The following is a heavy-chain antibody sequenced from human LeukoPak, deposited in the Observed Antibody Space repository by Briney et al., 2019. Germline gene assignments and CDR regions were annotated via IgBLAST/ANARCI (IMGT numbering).Heavy chain of an antibody. D-gene: IGHD5-12*01. V-gene: IGHV3-49*04. Sequence: GGSLRLSCTGSGFTFGDYAMNWVRQAPGKGLEWVGFIRSKNYGGTTEYAASVKGRFTISRDDSKSIAYLQMNSLKTEDTAVYYCTRVIVATKDYWGQGTLVTVSS. CDR3: TRVIVATKDY. CDR2: IRSKNYGGTT. CDR1: GFTFGDYA. J-gene: IGHJ4*02.